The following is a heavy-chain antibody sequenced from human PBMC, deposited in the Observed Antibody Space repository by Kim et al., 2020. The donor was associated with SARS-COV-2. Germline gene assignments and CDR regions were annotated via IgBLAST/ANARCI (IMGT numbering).Heavy chain of an antibody. D-gene: IGHD1-26*01. J-gene: IGHJ4*02. Sequence: GESLKISCKGSGYRFSDYWIGWVRQMPGKGLEWMGIIWPGDSDTRYSPSFQGQVTISADKSISTAYLQWSSLKASDSAMYYCARSELWSGSYYGVYWGQGTLVTVSS. CDR2: IWPGDSDT. CDR1: GYRFSDYW. CDR3: ARSELWSGSYYGVY. V-gene: IGHV5-51*01.